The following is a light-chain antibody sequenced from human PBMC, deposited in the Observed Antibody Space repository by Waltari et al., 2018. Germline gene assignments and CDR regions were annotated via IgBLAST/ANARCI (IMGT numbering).Light chain of an antibody. Sequence: DIQMTQSPSTLSASVGDRVTITSRASQSINNWLAWYQQKPGKAPKVLIYKASSLESGVPSRFSGSVSGTEFTLTISSLQPDDFATYYCQQYQHYPLTFGQGTKVEIK. CDR1: QSINNW. J-gene: IGKJ1*01. V-gene: IGKV1-5*03. CDR2: KAS. CDR3: QQYQHYPLT.